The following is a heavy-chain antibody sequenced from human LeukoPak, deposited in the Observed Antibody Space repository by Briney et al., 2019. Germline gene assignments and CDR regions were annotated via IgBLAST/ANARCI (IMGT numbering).Heavy chain of an antibody. CDR2: ISASGVTT. V-gene: IGHV3-23*01. J-gene: IGHJ4*02. CDR3: AKNWYSGSL. Sequence: XVRQAPXXXXEWVSTISASGVTTYYADSVKGRFTISRDNSKNTLYLQLNSLRAEDTAVYYCAKNWYSGSLWGQGTLVTVSS. D-gene: IGHD6-13*01.